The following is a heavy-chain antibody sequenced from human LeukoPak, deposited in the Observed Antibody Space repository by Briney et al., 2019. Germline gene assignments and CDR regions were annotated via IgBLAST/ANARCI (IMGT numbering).Heavy chain of an antibody. D-gene: IGHD3-22*01. V-gene: IGHV4-34*01. Sequence: SETLSLTCAVYGGSFSGYYWSWIRQPPGKGLEWIGEINHSGSTNYNPSLKSRVTISVDTSKNQFSLKLSSVTAADTAVYYCARVRYYDSSGYYPPHFDYWGQGTLVTVS. J-gene: IGHJ4*02. CDR2: INHSGST. CDR3: ARVRYYDSSGYYPPHFDY. CDR1: GGSFSGYY.